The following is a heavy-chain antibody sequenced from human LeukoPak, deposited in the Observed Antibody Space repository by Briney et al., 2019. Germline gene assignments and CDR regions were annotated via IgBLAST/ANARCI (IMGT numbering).Heavy chain of an antibody. Sequence: SVTVSCTASGVTFSSHAISWVRQAPGQGLEWMGRIIPLVDIANYTQKFQGRLTITADKSTSTAYMELSSLRSEDTAVYYCARDLTVTLNYYYYYGMDVWGQGTTVTVSS. CDR3: ARDLTVTLNYYYYYGMDV. CDR1: GVTFSSHA. J-gene: IGHJ6*02. D-gene: IGHD4-11*01. CDR2: IIPLVDIA. V-gene: IGHV1-69*04.